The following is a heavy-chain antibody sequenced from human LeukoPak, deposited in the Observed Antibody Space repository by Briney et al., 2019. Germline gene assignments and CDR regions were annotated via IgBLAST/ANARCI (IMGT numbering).Heavy chain of an antibody. V-gene: IGHV4-39*01. Sequence: SETLSLTCTVYGGSISSSSYHWGWIRQPPGKGLEWIGIIYYSGSTYYNPSLKSRVTISVDTSKNQFSLRLGSVTAADTAFYYCARLLSPKSYGVTIYHDYMDVWGKGTTVTVSS. CDR3: ARLLSPKSYGVTIYHDYMDV. CDR2: IYYSGST. D-gene: IGHD5-18*01. J-gene: IGHJ6*03. CDR1: GGSISSSSYH.